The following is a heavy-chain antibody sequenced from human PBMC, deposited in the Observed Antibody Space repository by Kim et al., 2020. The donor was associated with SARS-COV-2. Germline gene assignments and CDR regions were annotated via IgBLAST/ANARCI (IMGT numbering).Heavy chain of an antibody. CDR1: GFSISSGYY. Sequence: SETLSLTCNVSGFSISSGYYWGWIRQPPGRGLEWIGSIYHTESTYYNPSLKSRFTISVDTSKNQFSLKLSSVTAADTAVYYCARVRSTSSDYWGQGTLGTVSS. CDR3: ARVRSTSSDY. CDR2: IYHTEST. J-gene: IGHJ4*02. D-gene: IGHD2-2*01. V-gene: IGHV4-38-2*02.